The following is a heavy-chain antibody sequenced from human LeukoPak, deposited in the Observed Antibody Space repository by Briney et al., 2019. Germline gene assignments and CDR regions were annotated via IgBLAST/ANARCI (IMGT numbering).Heavy chain of an antibody. Sequence: TPGESLKISCKGSGYSFSNYWIGWVPQMPGKGLEWVGIILPGNSDTRYSPSFQGQVTMSADKSICTAYLQWSSLKAADTAMYYCARQYYDILTDPNYFDSWGQGTLVTVSS. CDR1: GYSFSNYW. CDR2: ILPGNSDT. J-gene: IGHJ4*02. CDR3: ARQYYDILTDPNYFDS. D-gene: IGHD3-9*01. V-gene: IGHV5-51*01.